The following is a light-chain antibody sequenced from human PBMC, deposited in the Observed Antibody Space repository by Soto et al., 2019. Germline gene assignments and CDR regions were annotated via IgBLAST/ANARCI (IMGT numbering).Light chain of an antibody. J-gene: IGKJ5*01. CDR2: GAS. Sequence: EIVLTQSPGTLSLSPGERATLSCRASQSVSSTYIAWYQQNPGQAPRLLIYGASSRATGIPDRFSGSGSGTDFTLTISRLEPEDFAVYYCQQYGSSPITFGQGTRLEIK. CDR1: QSVSSTY. V-gene: IGKV3-20*01. CDR3: QQYGSSPIT.